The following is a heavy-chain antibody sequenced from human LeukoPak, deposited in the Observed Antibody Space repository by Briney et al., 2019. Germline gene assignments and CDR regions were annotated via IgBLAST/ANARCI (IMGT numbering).Heavy chain of an antibody. CDR3: ARDRGLYYYDSSGYPFPDY. CDR2: IIPIFGTT. D-gene: IGHD3-22*01. CDR1: GGTFSSYA. V-gene: IGHV1-69*05. J-gene: IGHJ4*02. Sequence: SVKVSCKASGGTFSSYAISWVRQAPGQGLEWMGRIIPIFGTTNYAQKFQGRVTITTDESTSTAYMELSSLRSEDTDVYYCARDRGLYYYDSSGYPFPDYWGQGTLVTVSS.